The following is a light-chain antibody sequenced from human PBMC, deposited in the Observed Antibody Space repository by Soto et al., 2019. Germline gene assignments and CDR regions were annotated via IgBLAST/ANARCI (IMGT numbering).Light chain of an antibody. Sequence: EIVMTQSPATLSVSPGERATLSCRASQSVSSNLAWYQQKSGQAPRLLISGASTRATGIPARFSGGGSGTEFTLTISSLQSEDFAVYYCQQYNNWPLYTFGQGTKVDIK. CDR3: QQYNNWPLYT. CDR1: QSVSSN. CDR2: GAS. J-gene: IGKJ2*01. V-gene: IGKV3-15*01.